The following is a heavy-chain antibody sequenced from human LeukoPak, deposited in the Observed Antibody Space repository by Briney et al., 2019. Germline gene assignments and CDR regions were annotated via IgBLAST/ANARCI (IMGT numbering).Heavy chain of an antibody. CDR3: ARGLGYSYGHFYYYYGMDV. Sequence: SETLSLTCAVYGGSFSGYYWSWIRQPPGKGLEWIGEINHSGSTNYNPSLKSRVTISVDTSKNQFPLKLSSVTAADTAVYYCARGLGYSYGHFYYYYGMDVWGQGTTVTVSS. D-gene: IGHD5-18*01. CDR1: GGSFSGYY. V-gene: IGHV4-34*01. J-gene: IGHJ6*02. CDR2: INHSGST.